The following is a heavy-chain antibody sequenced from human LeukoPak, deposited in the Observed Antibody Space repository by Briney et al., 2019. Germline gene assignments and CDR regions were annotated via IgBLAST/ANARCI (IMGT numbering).Heavy chain of an antibody. Sequence: AASVKVSCKASGYTFTGYYMHWVRQAPGQGLEWMGRINPNSGGTNYAQKFQGRVTMTRDTSISTAYMELSRLRSDGTAVYYCARFDNGDTQTFDYWGQGTLVTVSS. CDR3: ARFDNGDTQTFDY. J-gene: IGHJ4*02. CDR2: INPNSGGT. D-gene: IGHD7-27*01. V-gene: IGHV1-2*06. CDR1: GYTFTGYY.